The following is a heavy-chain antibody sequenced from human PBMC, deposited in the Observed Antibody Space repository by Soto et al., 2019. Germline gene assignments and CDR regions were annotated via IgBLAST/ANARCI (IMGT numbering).Heavy chain of an antibody. CDR3: ARERYLGAGY. CDR1: GFTFSSYS. J-gene: IGHJ4*02. D-gene: IGHD1-1*01. V-gene: IGHV3-21*01. CDR2: ISSSSSYI. Sequence: EVQLVESGGGLVKPGGSLRLSCAASGFTFSSYSMNWVRQAPGKRLERVSSISSSSSYIYYADSVKGRFTISRDNAKNSLYLQMNSLRAEDTAVYYCARERYLGAGYWGQGTLVTVSS.